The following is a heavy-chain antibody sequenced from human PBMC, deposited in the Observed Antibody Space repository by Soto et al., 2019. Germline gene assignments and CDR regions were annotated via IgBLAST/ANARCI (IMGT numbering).Heavy chain of an antibody. J-gene: IGHJ5*02. Sequence: QVQLQESGPGLVKPSGTLSLTCAVSSGSININYWWTWVRQPPGKGLEWIGEIYHTGSTNYSPSLKSRVTISVDKSKNQFSLTLSSVTAADTAVYYCVRGPPYCSSTSCSGGGPSGFDPWGPGTLVTVSS. CDR1: SGSININYW. D-gene: IGHD2-2*01. CDR3: VRGPPYCSSTSCSGGGPSGFDP. CDR2: IYHTGST. V-gene: IGHV4-4*02.